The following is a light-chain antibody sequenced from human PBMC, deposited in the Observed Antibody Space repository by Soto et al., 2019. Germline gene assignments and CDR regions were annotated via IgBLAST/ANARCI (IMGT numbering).Light chain of an antibody. J-gene: IGKJ1*01. CDR3: LQDYSYPRT. CDR2: AAS. Sequence: AIQMTQSPSSLSASVGDRVTITCRASQGIRNALGWYQQKPGKAPKLLIYAASSLQSGVPSRFSGRGSGTDFPLTISSLQPEDFATYYCLQDYSYPRTFGQGTKVDIK. CDR1: QGIRNA. V-gene: IGKV1-6*01.